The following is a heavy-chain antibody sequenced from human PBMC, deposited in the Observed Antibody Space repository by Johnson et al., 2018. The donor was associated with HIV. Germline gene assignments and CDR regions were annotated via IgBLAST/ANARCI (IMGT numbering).Heavy chain of an antibody. J-gene: IGHJ3*02. CDR3: ARDLETGDDYVWGSYQLGAFDM. D-gene: IGHD3-16*02. V-gene: IGHV3-30*04. CDR2: ISYDGNSK. CDR1: GFTFSSYA. Sequence: QVQLVESGGGVVQPGRSLRLSCAASGFTFSSYAMHWVRQAPGKGLEWVAVISYDGNSKYYIDSVKGRFTVSRDNSKNTLYLQMKSLRPEDTAVYYCARDLETGDDYVWGSYQLGAFDMWGQGTMVTVSS.